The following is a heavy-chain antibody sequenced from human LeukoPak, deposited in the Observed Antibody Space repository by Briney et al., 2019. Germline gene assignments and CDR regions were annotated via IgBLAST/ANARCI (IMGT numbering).Heavy chain of an antibody. V-gene: IGHV3-7*01. D-gene: IGHD3-22*01. CDR1: GFTFSSYW. CDR2: IKQDGSEK. CDR3: ARKGVIYYDSSGYPYYFDY. Sequence: GGSLRLSCAASGFTFSSYWMSWVRQASGKGLEWVANIKQDGSEKYYVDSVKGRFTISRDNAKNSLYLQMNSLRAEDTAVYYCARKGVIYYDSSGYPYYFDYWGQGTLVTVSS. J-gene: IGHJ4*02.